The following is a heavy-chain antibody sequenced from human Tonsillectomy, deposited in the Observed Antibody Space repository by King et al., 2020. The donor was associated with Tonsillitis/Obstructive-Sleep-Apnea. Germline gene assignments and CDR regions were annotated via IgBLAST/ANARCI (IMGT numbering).Heavy chain of an antibody. Sequence: VQLVESGGGVVQPGRSLRLSCAASGFTFSSYAMHWVRQAPGKGLVWVAVISYDGSNKYYADSVKGRFTISRDNSKNTLNLQMNSLRAEDTAVYYCAREYSSSWYGFFGYWGQGTLVIVSS. CDR1: GFTFSSYA. J-gene: IGHJ4*02. CDR3: AREYSSSWYGFFGY. D-gene: IGHD6-13*01. CDR2: ISYDGSNK. V-gene: IGHV3-30*03.